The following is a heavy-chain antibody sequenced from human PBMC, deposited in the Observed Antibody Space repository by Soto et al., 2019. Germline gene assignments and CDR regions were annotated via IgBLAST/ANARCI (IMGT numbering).Heavy chain of an antibody. CDR3: KRGHNSSSFFDI. J-gene: IGHJ3*02. V-gene: IGHV1-46*01. CDR2: INPSGGST. D-gene: IGHD6-13*01. Sequence: ASVKVSCKASGYTFTDYYIHWVRQAPGQGLEWMGIINPSGGSTNYAQEFQGRVTMTRDTSPSTVYMELSSLRSEDTAVYYCKRGHNSSSFFDIWGQVTMVTVSS. CDR1: GYTFTDYY.